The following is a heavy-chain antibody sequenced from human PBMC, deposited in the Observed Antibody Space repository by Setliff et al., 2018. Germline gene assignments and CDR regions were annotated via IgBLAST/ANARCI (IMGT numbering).Heavy chain of an antibody. CDR1: GFSLNTSGMR. Sequence: SGPTLVNPTQTLTLTCTFSGFSLNTSGMRVSWIRQPPGKALEWLARIDWDDDKFYSTSLKTRLTISKDTSKRQVVLTMTNMDPVDTATYYCARISASSSHLATWGPGTLVTVSS. J-gene: IGHJ5*02. V-gene: IGHV2-70*04. CDR2: IDWDDDK. D-gene: IGHD6-13*01. CDR3: ARISASSSHLAT.